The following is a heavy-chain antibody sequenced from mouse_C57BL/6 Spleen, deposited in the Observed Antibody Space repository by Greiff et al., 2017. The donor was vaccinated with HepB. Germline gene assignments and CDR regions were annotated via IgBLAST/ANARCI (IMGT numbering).Heavy chain of an antibody. Sequence: EVKVEESGGGLVKPGGSLKLSCAASGFTFSDYGMHWVRQAPEKGLEWVAYISSGSSTIYYADTVKGRFTISRDNAKNTLFLQMTSLRSEDTAMYYCARDCFYAMDYWGQGTSVTVSS. V-gene: IGHV5-17*01. J-gene: IGHJ4*01. CDR2: ISSGSSTI. CDR3: ARDCFYAMDY. CDR1: GFTFSDYG.